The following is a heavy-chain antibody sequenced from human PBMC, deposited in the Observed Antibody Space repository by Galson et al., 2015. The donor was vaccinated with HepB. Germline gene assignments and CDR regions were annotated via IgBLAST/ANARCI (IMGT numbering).Heavy chain of an antibody. D-gene: IGHD3-22*01. CDR2: IIPVFQIA. J-gene: IGHJ4*02. CDR1: GGTFSSYA. V-gene: IGHV1-69*13. CDR3: ARDFYDSSGYDY. Sequence: SVKVSCKASGGTFSSYAISWVRQAPGQGLEWMGGIIPVFQIANYAQKFQGRVTITADESTSTAYMELSSLRSEDTAVYYCARDFYDSSGYDYWGQGTLVTVSS.